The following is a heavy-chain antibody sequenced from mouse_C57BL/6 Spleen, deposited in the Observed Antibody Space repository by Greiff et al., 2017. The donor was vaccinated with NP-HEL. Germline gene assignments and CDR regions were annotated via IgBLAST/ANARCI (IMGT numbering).Heavy chain of an antibody. Sequence: DVHLVESGGGLVKPGGSLKLSCAASGFTFSDYGMHWVRQAPEKGLEWVAYISSGSSTIYYADTVKGRFTISRDNAKNTLFLQMTSLRSEDTAMYYCASDGYYLYYFDYWGQSTTLTVSS. CDR3: ASDGYYLYYFDY. CDR2: ISSGSSTI. D-gene: IGHD2-3*01. CDR1: GFTFSDYG. J-gene: IGHJ2*01. V-gene: IGHV5-17*01.